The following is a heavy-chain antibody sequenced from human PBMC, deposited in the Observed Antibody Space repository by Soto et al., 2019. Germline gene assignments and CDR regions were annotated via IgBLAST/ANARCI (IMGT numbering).Heavy chain of an antibody. V-gene: IGHV1-69*12. D-gene: IGHD5-12*01. CDR2: IMPIFRTP. J-gene: IGHJ6*02. CDR1: GGTFSNSA. CDR3: ARDKDRLRLGVNYCYIVDA. Sequence: QVQLDQSGAEVKKPGSSVKLSCKASGGTFSNSAISWVRPAPGQGLEWMGGIMPIFRTPDYAQKFQARVTITADESTSTAYMELSGLKPDDTAVYYCARDKDRLRLGVNYCYIVDAWGQGTTVTVSS.